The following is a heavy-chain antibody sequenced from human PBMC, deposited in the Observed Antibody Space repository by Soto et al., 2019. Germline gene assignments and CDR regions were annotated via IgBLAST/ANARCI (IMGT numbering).Heavy chain of an antibody. D-gene: IGHD2-15*01. CDR3: ARDVVVVVAATDYYYYGMDV. CDR2: IIPIFGTA. Sequence: QVQLVQSGAEVKKPGSSVKVSCKASGGTFSSYAISWVRQAPGQGLEWMGGIIPIFGTANYAQKFQGRVTITAAESTSTAYMGMSSLRSEDTAVYDCARDVVVVVAATDYYYYGMDVWGQGTTVTVSS. CDR1: GGTFSSYA. J-gene: IGHJ6*02. V-gene: IGHV1-69*01.